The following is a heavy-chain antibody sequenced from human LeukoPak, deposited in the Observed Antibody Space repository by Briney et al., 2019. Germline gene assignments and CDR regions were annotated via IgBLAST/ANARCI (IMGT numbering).Heavy chain of an antibody. J-gene: IGHJ6*03. CDR2: IYWNSGGT. D-gene: IGHD1-7*01. CDR3: ARVFRGSGTTTFYYYYYMDV. CDR1: GFTSNDHA. Sequence: PGGSLRLSCAASGFTSNDHAMHWIRQIPGKGLEWVSGIYWNSGGTGYADSVKGRFTISRDNAKNSLYLQMNSLRAEDTAVYNCARVFRGSGTTTFYYYYYMDVWGKGTTVTVSS. V-gene: IGHV3-20*01.